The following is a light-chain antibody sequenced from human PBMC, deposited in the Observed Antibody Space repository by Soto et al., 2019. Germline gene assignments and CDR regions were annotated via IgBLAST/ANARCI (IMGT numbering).Light chain of an antibody. Sequence: QSALTQPASVSGSPGQSITISYTGTSSDVGRYNIVSWYQQHPGKAPKLMIYEGSKRPSGVSNRFSGSKSGNTASLTISGLQAEDEADYYCCSYAGSSTYVFGTGTQLTVL. J-gene: IGLJ1*01. CDR3: CSYAGSSTYV. V-gene: IGLV2-23*01. CDR1: SSDVGRYNI. CDR2: EGS.